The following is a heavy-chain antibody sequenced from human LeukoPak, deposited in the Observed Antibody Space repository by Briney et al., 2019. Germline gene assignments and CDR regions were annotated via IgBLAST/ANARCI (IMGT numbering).Heavy chain of an antibody. CDR2: IYYSGST. CDR1: GGSISSYY. V-gene: IGHV4-59*08. Sequence: PSETLSLTCTVSGGSISSYYWSWIRQPAGKGLEWIGRIYYSGSTNYNPSLKSRVTISVDTSKNQFSLKLSSVTAADTAVYYCARHEGVWEPRPWAFDIWGQGTMVTVSS. D-gene: IGHD1-26*01. CDR3: ARHEGVWEPRPWAFDI. J-gene: IGHJ3*02.